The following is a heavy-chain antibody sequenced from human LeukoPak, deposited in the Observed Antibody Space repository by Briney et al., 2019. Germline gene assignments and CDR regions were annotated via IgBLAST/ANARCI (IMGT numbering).Heavy chain of an antibody. V-gene: IGHV3-23*01. D-gene: IGHD6-13*01. Sequence: PGGSLRLSCAASGFAFSSFTMSWVRQAPGGGLEWVAAILGSGGATSHADSVNGRFTISRDNSKNTLYLQMNSLRAEDTAVYYCAKDLEAGYSSSWVDYWGQGTLVTVSS. CDR1: GFAFSSFT. CDR2: ILGSGGAT. J-gene: IGHJ4*02. CDR3: AKDLEAGYSSSWVDY.